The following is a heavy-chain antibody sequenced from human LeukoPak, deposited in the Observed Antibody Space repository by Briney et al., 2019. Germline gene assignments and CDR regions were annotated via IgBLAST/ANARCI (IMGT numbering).Heavy chain of an antibody. CDR1: GYTFTNYG. V-gene: IGHV1-18*01. Sequence: ASVKVSCKASGYTFTNYGISWVRQAPGQGLEWMGWISTYNGNTNSAQKLQGRVTMTTDTSMSTAYMELRSLRSDDTAVYYCARVQYYYDSSGYYNYYYYYMDVWGKGTTVTVSS. CDR3: ARVQYYYDSSGYYNYYYYYMDV. D-gene: IGHD3-22*01. J-gene: IGHJ6*03. CDR2: ISTYNGNT.